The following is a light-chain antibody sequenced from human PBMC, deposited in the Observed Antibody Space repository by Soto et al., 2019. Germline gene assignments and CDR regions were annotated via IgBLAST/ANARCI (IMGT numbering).Light chain of an antibody. CDR1: SSNIETKY. Sequence: QSVLTQPPSASGTPGQRVTISCSGSSSNIETKYVYWYQHLPEAAPKLLIYSNDQRPSGVPDRFSASKSGTSASLAISGLRSEDEGDYYCSATDDRLSGPVFGGGTKVTVL. V-gene: IGLV1-47*02. J-gene: IGLJ2*01. CDR2: SND. CDR3: SATDDRLSGPV.